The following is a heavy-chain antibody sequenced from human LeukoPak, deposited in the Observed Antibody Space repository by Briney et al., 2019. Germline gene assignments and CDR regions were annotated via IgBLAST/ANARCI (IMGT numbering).Heavy chain of an antibody. CDR3: ARVPTWKQLGSFDY. CDR1: GYTFTGYY. J-gene: IGHJ4*02. V-gene: IGHV1-2*02. CDR2: INPNSGGT. Sequence: GASVKVSCKASGYTFTGYYMHWVRQAPGQGLEWMGWINPNSGGTNYAQKFQGRVTMTRDTSISTAYMELSRLRSDDTAVYYCARVPTWKQLGSFDYWGQGALVTVSS. D-gene: IGHD5-18*01.